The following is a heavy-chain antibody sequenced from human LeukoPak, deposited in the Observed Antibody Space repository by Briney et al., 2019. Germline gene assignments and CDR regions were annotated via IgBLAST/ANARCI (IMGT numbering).Heavy chain of an antibody. CDR2: SSSDETYK. V-gene: IGHV3-30-3*01. J-gene: IGHJ4*02. D-gene: IGHD5/OR15-5a*01. Sequence: GGSLRLSCAASGFTFSSYAMHWVRQAPGKGLEWVSVSSSDETYKFYADSVRGRFTISRDNSKNRLYLQMSDLRAEDTAVYFCARSVSGVWLFDYWGRGTLVTVSS. CDR1: GFTFSSYA. CDR3: ARSVSGVWLFDY.